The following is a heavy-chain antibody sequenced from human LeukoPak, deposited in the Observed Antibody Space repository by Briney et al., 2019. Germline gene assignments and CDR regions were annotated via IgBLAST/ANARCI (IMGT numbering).Heavy chain of an antibody. CDR2: IIPIFGTA. V-gene: IGHV1-69*13. D-gene: IGHD6-13*01. CDR1: GGTFSGYA. CDR3: AGSADSSSGYYYYGMDV. Sequence: AASVKVSCKASGGTFSGYAITWVRQAPGQGLEWMRGIIPIFGTANYAQKLQGRVTITADESTSTAYMELSSLRSEDTAVYYCAGSADSSSGYYYYGMDVWGKGTTVTVSS. J-gene: IGHJ6*04.